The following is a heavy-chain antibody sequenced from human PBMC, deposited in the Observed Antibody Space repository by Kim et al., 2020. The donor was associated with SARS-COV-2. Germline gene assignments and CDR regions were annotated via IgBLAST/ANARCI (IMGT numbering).Heavy chain of an antibody. V-gene: IGHV3-30*04. CDR3: ARGLSSGWYADDAFDI. D-gene: IGHD6-19*01. J-gene: IGHJ3*02. CDR2: ISYDGSNK. CDR1: GFTFSSYA. Sequence: GGSLRLSCAASGFTFSSYAMHWVRQAPGKGLEWVAVISYDGSNKYYADSVKGRFTISRDNSKNTLYLQMNSLRAEDTAVYYCARGLSSGWYADDAFDIWGQGTMVTVSS.